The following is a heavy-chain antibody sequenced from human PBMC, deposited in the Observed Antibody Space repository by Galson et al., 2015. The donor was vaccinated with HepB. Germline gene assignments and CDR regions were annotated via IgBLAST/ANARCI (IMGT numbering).Heavy chain of an antibody. D-gene: IGHD7-27*01. CDR2: ISGSGGST. J-gene: IGHJ4*02. Sequence: SLRLSCAASGFTFSSYAMSWVRQAPGKGLEWVSAISGSGGSTYYADSVKGRFTISRDNSKNTLYLQMNSLRAEDTAVYYCAKTSRSLGIRGDFDYWGQGTLVTVSS. CDR3: AKTSRSLGIRGDFDY. V-gene: IGHV3-23*01. CDR1: GFTFSSYA.